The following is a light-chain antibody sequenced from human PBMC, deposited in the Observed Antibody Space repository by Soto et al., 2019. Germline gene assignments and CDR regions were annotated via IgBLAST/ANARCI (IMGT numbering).Light chain of an antibody. CDR3: SSYTSSSTLV. CDR2: DVS. J-gene: IGLJ1*01. CDR1: SSDVGGYNY. V-gene: IGLV2-14*01. Sequence: XSALTQPASVSGSPGQSISISCTGTSSDVGGYNYVSWYQQHPGKAPKLMIYDVSNRPSGVSNRFSGSKSGNTASLTISGLQAEDEADYYCSSYTSSSTLVFGTGNKVTVL.